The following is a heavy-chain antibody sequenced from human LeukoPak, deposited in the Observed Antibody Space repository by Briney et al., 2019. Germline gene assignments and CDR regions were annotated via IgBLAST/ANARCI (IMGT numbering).Heavy chain of an antibody. CDR1: GYTFTSYG. Sequence: RASVKVSCKASGYTFTSYGISWVRQAPGQGLEWMGWISAYNGNTNYAQKLQGRVTMTTDTSTSTAYMELRSLRSDDTAVYYCARDEYCTNGECYTGAYYYYGMDVWGQGTTVTVSS. CDR3: ARDEYCTNGECYTGAYYYYGMDV. V-gene: IGHV1-18*01. CDR2: ISAYNGNT. J-gene: IGHJ6*02. D-gene: IGHD2-8*01.